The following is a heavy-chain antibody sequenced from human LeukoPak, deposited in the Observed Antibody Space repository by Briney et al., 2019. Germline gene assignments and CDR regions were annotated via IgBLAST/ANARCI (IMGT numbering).Heavy chain of an antibody. CDR3: ARERYRCSSTSCYYVADY. CDR2: IYHSGST. V-gene: IGHV4-38-2*02. J-gene: IGHJ4*02. D-gene: IGHD2-2*01. CDR1: GYSISSGYY. Sequence: SETLSLTCAVSGYSISSGYYWGWIRQPPGKGLEWIGSIYHSGSTYYNPSLKSRVTISVDTSKNQFSLKLSSVTAADTAVYYCARERYRCSSTSCYYVADYWGQGTLVTVSS.